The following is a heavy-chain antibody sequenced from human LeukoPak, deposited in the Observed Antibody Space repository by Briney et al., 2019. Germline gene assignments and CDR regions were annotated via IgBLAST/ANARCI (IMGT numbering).Heavy chain of an antibody. CDR3: ARAAGSAVVAATPNYYYYGMDV. Sequence: ASVKVSCKASGGTFSSYAISWVRQAPGQGLEWMGWISAYNGNTNYAQKLQGRVTMTTDTSTSTAYMELRSLRSDDTAVYYCARAAGSAVVAATPNYYYYGMDVWGQGTTVTVSS. CDR2: ISAYNGNT. J-gene: IGHJ6*02. CDR1: GGTFSSYA. V-gene: IGHV1-18*01. D-gene: IGHD2-15*01.